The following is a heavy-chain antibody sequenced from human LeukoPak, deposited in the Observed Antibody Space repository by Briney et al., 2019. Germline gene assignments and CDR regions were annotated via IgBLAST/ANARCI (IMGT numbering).Heavy chain of an antibody. Sequence: GGSLRLSCAASAFTFSSYWMHWVRQAPGKGLVWVSRINSDGSSTRYADSVKGRFTISRDNAKNTLYLQMNSLRAEDTAVYYCATGQGHGMDVWGQGTTVTVSS. CDR1: AFTFSSYW. J-gene: IGHJ6*02. D-gene: IGHD1-14*01. V-gene: IGHV3-74*01. CDR2: INSDGSST. CDR3: ATGQGHGMDV.